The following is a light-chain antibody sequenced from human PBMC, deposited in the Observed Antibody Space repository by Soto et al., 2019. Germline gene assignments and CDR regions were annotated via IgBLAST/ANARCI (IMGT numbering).Light chain of an antibody. V-gene: IGKV3-20*01. CDR3: QHYGNSPLT. CDR1: QSVSSSY. CDR2: GAS. J-gene: IGKJ4*01. Sequence: EIVLTQSPGTLSLSPGERATLSCRASQSVSSSYLAWYQQKPGQAPRLLIYGASRRATGIPDRFSGSGSGTDFTLTISRLETEDIAVYYCQHYGNSPLTFGGGTKVEIK.